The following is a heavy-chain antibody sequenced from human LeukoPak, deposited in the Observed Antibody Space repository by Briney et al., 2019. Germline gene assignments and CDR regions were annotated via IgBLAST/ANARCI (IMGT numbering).Heavy chain of an antibody. CDR1: GFTFSSYS. CDR2: ISSRSSYI. V-gene: IGHV3-21*01. Sequence: PGGSLRLSCAASGFTFSSYSMNWVRQAPGKGLEWVSSISSRSSYIYYADSVKGRFTISRDNAKNSLYLQMNSLRTEDTAVYYCARGRGSWYGVYFDYWGQGTLVTVSS. J-gene: IGHJ4*02. D-gene: IGHD6-13*01. CDR3: ARGRGSWYGVYFDY.